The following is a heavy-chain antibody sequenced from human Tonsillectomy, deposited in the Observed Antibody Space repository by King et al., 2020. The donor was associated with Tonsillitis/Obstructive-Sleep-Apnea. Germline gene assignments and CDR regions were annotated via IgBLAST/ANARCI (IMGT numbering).Heavy chain of an antibody. CDR3: ATLPPVSSSWYSVYFDY. D-gene: IGHD6-13*01. Sequence: VQLVESGGGLVQPGGSLRLSCAASGFSLSSYEMNWVRQAPGKGLEWVSYISSSGSTIYYADSVKGRFTISRDNAKNSLSLQMNSLRAEDTAVYYCATLPPVSSSWYSVYFDYWGQGTLVTVSS. CDR2: ISSSGSTI. J-gene: IGHJ4*02. V-gene: IGHV3-48*03. CDR1: GFSLSSYE.